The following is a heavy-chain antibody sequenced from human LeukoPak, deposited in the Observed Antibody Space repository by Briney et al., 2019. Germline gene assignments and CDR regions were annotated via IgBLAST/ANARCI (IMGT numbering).Heavy chain of an antibody. CDR2: IWYDGSDK. Sequence: PGGSLRLSCAASGFIFSSNGMYWVRQAPGKGLEWVALIWYDGSDKYYTDSVKGRFTISRDNSKNTLFLQMNSLGAEDTAVYYCARLWGAAMLDYWGQGTLVTVSS. CDR3: ARLWGAAMLDY. D-gene: IGHD5-18*01. J-gene: IGHJ4*02. CDR1: GFIFSSNG. V-gene: IGHV3-33*01.